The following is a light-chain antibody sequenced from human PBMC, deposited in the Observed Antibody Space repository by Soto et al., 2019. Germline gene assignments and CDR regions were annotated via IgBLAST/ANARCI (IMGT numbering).Light chain of an antibody. J-gene: IGKJ4*02. CDR2: DAS. Sequence: DIQMTQSPSTLSASVGDRVTITCRASQSISSWLAWYQQKPGKAPKLLIYDASSLESGVPSRFSGSGSGTAFTLTISSLQPADFATYYCQQDHSYSPLTFGGGTKVEIK. V-gene: IGKV1-5*01. CDR3: QQDHSYSPLT. CDR1: QSISSW.